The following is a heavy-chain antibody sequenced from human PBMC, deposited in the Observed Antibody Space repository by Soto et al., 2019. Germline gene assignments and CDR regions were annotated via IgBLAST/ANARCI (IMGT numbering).Heavy chain of an antibody. D-gene: IGHD3-10*01. J-gene: IGHJ3*02. V-gene: IGHV3-33*01. CDR1: GFTFSSYG. CDR2: IWYDGSNK. CDR3: ARAGSGSYDAFDI. Sequence: QVQLVESGGGVVQPGRSLRLSCAASGFTFSSYGMHWVRQAPGKGLEWVAVIWYDGSNKYYADSVKGRFTISRDNSKNTLYLQMNGLRAEDTAVYYCARAGSGSYDAFDIWGQGTMVTVSS.